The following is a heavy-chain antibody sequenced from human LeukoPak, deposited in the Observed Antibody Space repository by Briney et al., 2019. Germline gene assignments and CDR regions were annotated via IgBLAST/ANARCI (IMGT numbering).Heavy chain of an antibody. CDR1: GFTFSSYW. CDR3: AKKVGWSGYYNYYYYMDV. Sequence: GGSLRLSCAASGFTFSSYWMHWVRQAPGKGLVWVSRMNNDGSTTTYADSVKGRFTISRDNSKNTPYLQMNSLRAEDTAVYYCAKKVGWSGYYNYYYYMDVWGKGTTVTVSS. D-gene: IGHD3-3*01. J-gene: IGHJ6*03. V-gene: IGHV3-74*03. CDR2: MNNDGSTT.